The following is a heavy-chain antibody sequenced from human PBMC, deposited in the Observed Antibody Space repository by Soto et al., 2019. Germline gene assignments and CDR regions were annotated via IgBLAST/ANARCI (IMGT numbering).Heavy chain of an antibody. Sequence: GGSLRLSCAASGLTFSSYWMSWVRQAPGKGLEWVANIKEDGSEKYYVDSVKGRFTISRDNAKNSLYLQMNSLRAEDTAVFYCASGKRSAYWGQGTLVT. J-gene: IGHJ4*02. V-gene: IGHV3-7*01. CDR1: GLTFSSYW. CDR2: IKEDGSEK. CDR3: ASGKRSAY.